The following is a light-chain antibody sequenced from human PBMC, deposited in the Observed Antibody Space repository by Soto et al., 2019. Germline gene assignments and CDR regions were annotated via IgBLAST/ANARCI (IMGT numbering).Light chain of an antibody. V-gene: IGKV4-1*01. CDR1: QSVLYSSNNKNY. CDR3: QQYYSTPLA. CDR2: WAS. J-gene: IGKJ1*01. Sequence: DIVMTQSPDSLAVSLGERATINCKSSQSVLYSSNNKNYLAWYQQKPGQPPKLLIYWASTRESGVPDRFSGSGSGTDFTLPSSSLQAEDVAVYYCQQYYSTPLAFGQGTKVEIK.